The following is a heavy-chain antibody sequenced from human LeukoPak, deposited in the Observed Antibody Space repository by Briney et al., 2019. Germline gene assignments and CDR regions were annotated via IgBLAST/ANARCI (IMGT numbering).Heavy chain of an antibody. J-gene: IGHJ4*02. Sequence: PGGSLRLSCAASGFTFSVYYMNWIRQAPGKGLEWISYISSSGSTIYYVDSVRGRFTISRDNAKNSLYLQMNSLRAEDTAVYYCARGRGLPVRPPNEGFLDYWGRGTLVTVSS. D-gene: IGHD6-6*01. CDR1: GFTFSVYY. V-gene: IGHV3-11*01. CDR2: ISSSGSTI. CDR3: ARGRGLPVRPPNEGFLDY.